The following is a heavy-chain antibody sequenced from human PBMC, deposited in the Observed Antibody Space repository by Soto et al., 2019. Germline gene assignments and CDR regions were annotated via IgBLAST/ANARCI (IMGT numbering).Heavy chain of an antibody. CDR2: VYYSGST. CDR3: ARDFPRLGRHLD. J-gene: IGHJ4*02. Sequence: SETLSLTCTVSGGSVSSGSYYWSWIRQPPGKGLVWIGYVYYSGSTNYNPSLKIRVTISVDTSKNQFSLNLGSVTAADTAVYYCARDFPRLGRHLDWGQGTMVTVSS. V-gene: IGHV4-61*01. D-gene: IGHD6-6*01. CDR1: GGSVSSGSYY.